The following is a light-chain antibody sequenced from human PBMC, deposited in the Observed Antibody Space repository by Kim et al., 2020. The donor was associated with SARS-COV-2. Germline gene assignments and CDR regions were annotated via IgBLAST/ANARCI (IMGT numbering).Light chain of an antibody. CDR1: SGHSSYA. V-gene: IGLV4-69*01. J-gene: IGLJ2*01. CDR3: QTWGTGTVV. CDR2: LNSDGSH. Sequence: SVKLPCTLSSGHSSYAIAWHQQQPEKGPRYLMKLNSDGSHSKGDGIPDRFSGSSSGAERYLTISSLQSEDEADYYCQTWGTGTVVFGGGTQLTVL.